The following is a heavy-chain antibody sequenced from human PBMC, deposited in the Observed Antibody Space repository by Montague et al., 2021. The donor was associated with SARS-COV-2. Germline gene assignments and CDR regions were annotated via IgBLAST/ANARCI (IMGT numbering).Heavy chain of an antibody. CDR1: GGSFSTYS. J-gene: IGHJ6*03. D-gene: IGHD3-10*01. CDR3: ARLGDGVVPSPILGVGPYYSYYYMDV. Sequence: SETLSLTCAVHGGSFSTYSWNWIRQPPGKGLEWIGEIHHGGGTNYNPSLKSRVTIPADTSKNQFSLKLTSVAAADTAVYYCARLGDGVVPSPILGVGPYYSYYYMDVWGKGTTVTVSS. V-gene: IGHV4-34*01. CDR2: IHHGGGT.